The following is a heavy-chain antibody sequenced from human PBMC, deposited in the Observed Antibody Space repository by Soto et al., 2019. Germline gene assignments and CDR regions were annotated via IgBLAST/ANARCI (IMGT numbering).Heavy chain of an antibody. CDR2: ISYNNNHI. Sequence: RLSCAASGFTFSTYSLNWVRQAPGKGLEWVSCISYNNNHISYTDSVKGRFTISRDNDKGLVYLQMNSLRAEDTAVYFCARDPPLSMIVVVGVDDFWGQGTLVTVSS. V-gene: IGHV3-21*06. CDR3: ARDPPLSMIVVVGVDDF. CDR1: GFTFSTYS. D-gene: IGHD3-22*01. J-gene: IGHJ4*02.